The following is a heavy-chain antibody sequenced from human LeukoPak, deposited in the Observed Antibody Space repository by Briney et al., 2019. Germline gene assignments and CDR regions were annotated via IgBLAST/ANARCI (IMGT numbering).Heavy chain of an antibody. CDR3: ARGRSSSSPTNWFDP. V-gene: IGHV1-8*01. Sequence: GASVKVSCKASGYTFTSYDINWVRQATGQGLEWMGWMNPNSGNTGYAQKFQGRVTMTRNTSISTAYMELSSLRSEDTAVCYCARGRSSSSPTNWFDPWGQGTLVTVSS. D-gene: IGHD6-6*01. CDR2: MNPNSGNT. CDR1: GYTFTSYD. J-gene: IGHJ5*02.